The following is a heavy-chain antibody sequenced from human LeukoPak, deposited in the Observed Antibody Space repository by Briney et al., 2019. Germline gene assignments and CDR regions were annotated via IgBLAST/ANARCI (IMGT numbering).Heavy chain of an antibody. J-gene: IGHJ5*02. D-gene: IGHD3-22*01. CDR3: ARSTSYYDSSDEGDWFDP. V-gene: IGHV3-53*01. CDR1: GFTVSSHY. CDR2: IYSGSST. Sequence: GGSLRLSCAASGFTVSSHYMSWVRQAPGKGLEWVSVIYSGSSTYYADSVKGRFTISRDNSKNTLYLQMNSLRAEDTAVYYCARSTSYYDSSDEGDWFDPWGQGTLVTVSS.